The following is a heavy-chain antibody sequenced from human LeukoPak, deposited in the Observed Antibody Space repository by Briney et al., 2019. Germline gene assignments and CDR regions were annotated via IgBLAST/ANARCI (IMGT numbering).Heavy chain of an antibody. D-gene: IGHD3-22*01. V-gene: IGHV1-2*06. CDR3: ARETLDSSGYYLFDY. Sequence: ASVKVSCKASGYTFTGYYMHWVRQAPGQGLEWMGRINPNSGGTNYAQKFQGRVTMTRGTSISTAYMELSRLRSEDTAVYYCARETLDSSGYYLFDYWGQGTLVTVSS. J-gene: IGHJ4*02. CDR1: GYTFTGYY. CDR2: INPNSGGT.